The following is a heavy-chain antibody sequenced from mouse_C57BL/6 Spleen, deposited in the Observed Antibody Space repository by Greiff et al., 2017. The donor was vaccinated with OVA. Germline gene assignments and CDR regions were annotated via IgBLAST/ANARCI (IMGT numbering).Heavy chain of an antibody. J-gene: IGHJ4*01. Sequence: QVQLQQSGPELVKPGASVTISCKASGYAFSSSWMNWVKQRPGKGLEWIGRIYPGDGDTNYNGKFKGKATLTADKSSRTAYMQLSSLTSEDSAVYFCARGGYYSPYAMDYWGKGTSVTVSS. D-gene: IGHD2-12*01. CDR1: GYAFSSSW. CDR2: IYPGDGDT. CDR3: ARGGYYSPYAMDY. V-gene: IGHV1-82*01.